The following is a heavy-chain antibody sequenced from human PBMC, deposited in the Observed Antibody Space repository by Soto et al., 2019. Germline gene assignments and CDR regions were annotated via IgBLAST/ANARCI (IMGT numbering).Heavy chain of an antibody. CDR2: INHSGST. CDR3: ARLPRL. D-gene: IGHD2-21*01. CDR1: GGSFSGYY. V-gene: IGHV4-34*01. J-gene: IGHJ4*02. Sequence: QVQLQQWGAGLLKPSETLSLTCAVYGGSFSGYYWSWIRQPPGKGLEWIGEINHSGSTNYNPSLKSRVTISVDTSKIQFSLKLCSERAADTPVYYCARLPRLWGQGTLVTVSS.